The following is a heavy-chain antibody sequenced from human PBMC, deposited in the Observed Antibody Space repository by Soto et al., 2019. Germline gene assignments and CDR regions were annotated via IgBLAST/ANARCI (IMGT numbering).Heavy chain of an antibody. CDR3: ARGEQLYHYYYGMDV. CDR2: INTGNGNT. Sequence: ASVKVCCEASGYSFTTHAIILVRQAPGQRPEWMGWINTGNGNTRYSPKFQGRVNITRDTSASTAYMELSSLKSEDTAVYYCARGEQLYHYYYGMDVWGQGSTVTVSS. J-gene: IGHJ6*02. CDR1: GYSFTTHA. V-gene: IGHV1-3*04.